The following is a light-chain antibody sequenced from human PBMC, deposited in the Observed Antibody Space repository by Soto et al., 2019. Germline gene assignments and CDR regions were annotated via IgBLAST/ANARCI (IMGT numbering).Light chain of an antibody. CDR1: QSISTY. CDR3: QQTYSSPMYT. V-gene: IGKV1-39*01. Sequence: DIQMTQSPSSLSASVGDRVTITCRASQSISTYLNWYQYKPGKAPKVLIYGATSLQSGVPSRFSGSGSGTEFTLTINSLQPEDFATYSCQQTYSSPMYTFGQGTNLEIK. J-gene: IGKJ2*01. CDR2: GAT.